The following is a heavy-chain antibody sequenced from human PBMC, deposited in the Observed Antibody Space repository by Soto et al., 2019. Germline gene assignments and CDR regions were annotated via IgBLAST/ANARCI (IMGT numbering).Heavy chain of an antibody. V-gene: IGHV3-7*05. Sequence: GGSLRLSCAASGFTFSSYSMSWVRQAPGKGLEWVANIKQDGSEKYYVDSVKGRFPISRDNAKNSLYLQMNSLRAEDTAVYYCATYTMVRGVIISYYYYGMDVWGQGTTVTVSS. CDR3: ATYTMVRGVIISYYYYGMDV. CDR1: GFTFSSYS. D-gene: IGHD3-10*01. J-gene: IGHJ6*02. CDR2: IKQDGSEK.